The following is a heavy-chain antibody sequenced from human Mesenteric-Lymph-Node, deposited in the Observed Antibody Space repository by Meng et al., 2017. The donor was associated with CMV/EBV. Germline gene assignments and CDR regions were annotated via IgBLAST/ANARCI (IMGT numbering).Heavy chain of an antibody. Sequence: SETLSLTCTVSGGSVSSGSYYWSWIRQPPGKGLEWIGYIYYSGSTNYKPSLKSRVTISLDTSKNHFSLKLRSVTAADTAVYYCARTFHTISGVVFAWWFDPWGQGTTVTVSS. CDR3: ARTFHTISGVVFAWWFDP. CDR2: IYYSGST. J-gene: IGHJ5*01. CDR1: GGSVSSGSYY. D-gene: IGHD2-15*01. V-gene: IGHV4-61*03.